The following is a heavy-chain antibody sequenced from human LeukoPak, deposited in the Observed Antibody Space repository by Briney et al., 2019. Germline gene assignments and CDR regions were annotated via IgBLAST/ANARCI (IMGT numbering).Heavy chain of an antibody. J-gene: IGHJ4*02. Sequence: GGSLRLSCAASGFTFSDYYMSWIRQAPGKGLEWVSYISSSGSTIYYADSVKGRFTISRDNSKNTLYLQMNSLRAEDTAVYYCAKGRVVPARLIDYWGQGTLVTVSS. CDR2: ISSSGSTI. CDR3: AKGRVVPARLIDY. CDR1: GFTFSDYY. V-gene: IGHV3-11*04. D-gene: IGHD2-2*01.